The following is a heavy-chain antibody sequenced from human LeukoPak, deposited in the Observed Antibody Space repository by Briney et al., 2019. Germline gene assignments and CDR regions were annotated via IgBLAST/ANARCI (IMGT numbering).Heavy chain of an antibody. Sequence: GESLQISCQGSGYSFISYWIGCVRQLPGKGLEWMGIIYPGDSDTRYSPSFQGQVTISADKSISTAYLQWSSLKASDTAMYYCARAYGDYAFDIWGQGTTVTVSS. CDR2: IYPGDSDT. CDR1: GYSFISYW. V-gene: IGHV5-51*01. J-gene: IGHJ3*02. CDR3: ARAYGDYAFDI. D-gene: IGHD4-17*01.